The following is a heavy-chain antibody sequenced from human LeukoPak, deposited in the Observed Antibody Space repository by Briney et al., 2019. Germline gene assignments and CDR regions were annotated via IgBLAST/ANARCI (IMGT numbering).Heavy chain of an antibody. CDR1: AFSFSSYG. CDR2: IAKDGSET. CDR3: AKDEEGPTVSDY. Sequence: GGSLRLSCEASAFSFSSYGMHWVRQAPGKGLEWVAAIAKDGSETFYEDSVRGRFTISRDNSKNTLYLQMNSLRTEDTALYYCAKDEEGPTVSDYWGQGTLVTVSS. J-gene: IGHJ4*02. V-gene: IGHV3-30*18. D-gene: IGHD4-11*01.